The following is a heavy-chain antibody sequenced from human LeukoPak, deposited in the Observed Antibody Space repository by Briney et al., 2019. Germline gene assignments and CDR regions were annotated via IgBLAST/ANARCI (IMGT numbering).Heavy chain of an antibody. CDR3: AKDLGAVAGSGLYGMDV. V-gene: IGHV3-30*18. CDR1: GFTFSSYG. J-gene: IGHJ6*02. CDR2: ISYDGSNK. Sequence: GGSLRLSCAASGFTFSSYGMHWVRQAPGKGLEWVAVISYDGSNKYYADSVKGRFTISRDNSKNTLYLQMNSLRAEDTAVYYCAKDLGAVAGSGLYGMDVWGQGTTVTASS. D-gene: IGHD6-19*01.